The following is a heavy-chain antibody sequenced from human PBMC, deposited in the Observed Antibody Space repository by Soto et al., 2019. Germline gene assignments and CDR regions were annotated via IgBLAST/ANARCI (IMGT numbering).Heavy chain of an antibody. Sequence: QVQLVESGGGVVQPGRSLRLSCAASGFTFSSYGMHWVRQAPGKGLEWVAVISYDGSNKYYADSVKGRFTISRDNSKNTLYLQMTSLRAEDTAVYYCAKDLRYFDWLLYRDYYYYMDVWGKGTTVTVSS. CDR3: AKDLRYFDWLLYRDYYYYMDV. D-gene: IGHD3-9*01. CDR2: ISYDGSNK. J-gene: IGHJ6*03. V-gene: IGHV3-30*18. CDR1: GFTFSSYG.